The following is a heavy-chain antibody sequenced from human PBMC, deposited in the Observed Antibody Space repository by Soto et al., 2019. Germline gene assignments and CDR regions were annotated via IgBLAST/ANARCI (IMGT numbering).Heavy chain of an antibody. V-gene: IGHV1-8*01. CDR1: GGPFSNYD. J-gene: IGHJ6*02. CDR2: MNPNSGNT. Sequence: XVKVSCKASGGPFSNYDMKRVRQATGQGLEWMGWMNPNSGNTGYARKFQGRVTMTRNTSITTVYMELSSLRSEDTAVYYCARGRNGMDVWGQGTTVTVSS. CDR3: ARGRNGMDV.